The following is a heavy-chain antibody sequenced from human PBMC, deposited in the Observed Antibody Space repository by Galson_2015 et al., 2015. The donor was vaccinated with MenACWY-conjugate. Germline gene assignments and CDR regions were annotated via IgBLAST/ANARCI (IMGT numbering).Heavy chain of an antibody. CDR1: GYTVTCYC. CDR3: AKEHTSSWSPYPLDH. V-gene: IGHV3-30*18. D-gene: IGHD6-13*01. CDR2: ISDNGNNK. Sequence: SLSLACAVSGYTVTCYCMHWVRPAAGKGLGRVAVISDNGNNKSFADSVKGRFTISRDNSKNTLYLQMRSLRAEDTAVYFCAKEHTSSWSPYPLDHWGQGTLVTVSS. J-gene: IGHJ4*02.